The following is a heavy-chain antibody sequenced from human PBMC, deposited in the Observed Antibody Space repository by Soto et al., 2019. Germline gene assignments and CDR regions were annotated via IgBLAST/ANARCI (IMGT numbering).Heavy chain of an antibody. D-gene: IGHD4-17*01. CDR3: SKDRHGGSNDYYGMDV. CDR2: ISYDGRNQ. Sequence: PGGSLRLSCAASGFTFSFYCMHWVRQAPGKGLEGVAAISYDGRNQYYGESVKGRFTISRDNSKNTLYLQMNSLRGEDTAVYYCSKDRHGGSNDYYGMDVWGQGTTVTVSS. V-gene: IGHV3-30*18. CDR1: GFTFSFYC. J-gene: IGHJ6*02.